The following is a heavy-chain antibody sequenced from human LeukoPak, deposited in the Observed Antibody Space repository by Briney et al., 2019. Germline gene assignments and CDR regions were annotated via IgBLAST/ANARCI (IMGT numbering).Heavy chain of an antibody. J-gene: IGHJ6*03. D-gene: IGHD3-22*01. CDR1: GFTFSSYA. CDR2: ISYDGSNK. Sequence: GGSLRLSCAASGFTFSSYAMHWVRQAPGKGLEWVAVISYDGSNKYYADSVKGRFTISRDNSKNTLYLQMNSLRAEDTAVYYCAKDNLGDSSGYYWGSYYYYYMDVWGKGTTVTVSS. CDR3: AKDNLGDSSGYYWGSYYYYYMDV. V-gene: IGHV3-30*04.